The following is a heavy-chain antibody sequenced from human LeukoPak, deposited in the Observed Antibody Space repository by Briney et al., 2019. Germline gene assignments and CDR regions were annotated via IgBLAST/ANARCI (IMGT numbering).Heavy chain of an antibody. CDR3: ARDMGLLWFGELLTDY. CDR1: GYTFTGYY. V-gene: IGHV1-2*02. D-gene: IGHD3-10*01. Sequence: GASVKVSCKASGYTFTGYYMHWVRQAPGQGLEWMGWINPNSGGTNYAQKFQGRVTMTRDTSISTAYMELSRLRSDDTAVYYYARDMGLLWFGELLTDYWGQGTLVTVSS. CDR2: INPNSGGT. J-gene: IGHJ4*02.